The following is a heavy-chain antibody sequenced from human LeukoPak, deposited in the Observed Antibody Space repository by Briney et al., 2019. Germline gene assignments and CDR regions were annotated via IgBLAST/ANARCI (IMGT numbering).Heavy chain of an antibody. CDR3: AYKAVAHGFDY. J-gene: IGHJ4*02. V-gene: IGHV3-23*01. CDR2: ISGSGGST. CDR1: GFTFSSYA. Sequence: GGSLRLSCAASGFTFSSYAMSWVRQAPGKGLEWVSAISGSGGSTYYADSVKGRFTISRDNSKNPLDLQMNSLRAEDTAVYYCAYKAVAHGFDYWGQGTLVTVSS. D-gene: IGHD6-19*01.